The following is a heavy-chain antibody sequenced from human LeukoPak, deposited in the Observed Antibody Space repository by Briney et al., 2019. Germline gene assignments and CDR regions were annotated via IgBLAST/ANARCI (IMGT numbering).Heavy chain of an antibody. J-gene: IGHJ5*02. CDR3: AGIRRSHGDFVLPLDP. CDR1: GGSFNDYY. V-gene: IGHV4-34*01. D-gene: IGHD2-21*02. CDR2: TSHSGSS. Sequence: SETLSLTCAVYGGSFNDYYWAWIRQPPGQGLEWLGETSHSGSSTYNASLKSRVVISVDTSKSHFSLSLISVTAADTAVYYCAGIRRSHGDFVLPLDPWGQGTLVTVSS.